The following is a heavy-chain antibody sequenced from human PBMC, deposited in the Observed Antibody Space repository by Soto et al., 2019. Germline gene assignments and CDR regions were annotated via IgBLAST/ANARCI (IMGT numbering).Heavy chain of an antibody. CDR3: ARERSWKSYYYDSSLPYFYGMDV. Sequence: QVQLVQYGAEVKKPGSSVKVSCKASAGTFSSYGISWVRQAPGQGLEWMGGIMPIFGTPNYAQKFQGRVTITADESTSTGYMELSSMTSDDTAVNYCARERSWKSYYYDSSLPYFYGMDVWGQGTTVTVSS. CDR2: IMPIFGTP. CDR1: AGTFSSYG. D-gene: IGHD3-22*01. J-gene: IGHJ6*02. V-gene: IGHV1-69*01.